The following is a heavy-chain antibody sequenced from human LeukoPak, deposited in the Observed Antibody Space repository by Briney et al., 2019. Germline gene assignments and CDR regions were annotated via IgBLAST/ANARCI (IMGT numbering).Heavy chain of an antibody. CDR1: GGTFSSYA. V-gene: IGHV1-69*04. CDR2: VIPILGIA. D-gene: IGHD3-3*01. CDR3: ARGRSDYDFWSGYIGPNWFDP. Sequence: SVKVSCKASGGTFSSYAISWVRQAPGQGLEWMGRVIPILGIANYAQKFQGRVTITADKSTSTAYMELISLRSEDTAVYYCARGRSDYDFWSGYIGPNWFDPWGQGTLVTVSS. J-gene: IGHJ5*02.